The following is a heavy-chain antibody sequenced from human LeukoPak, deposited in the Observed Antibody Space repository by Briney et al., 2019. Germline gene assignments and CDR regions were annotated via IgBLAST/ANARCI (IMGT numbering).Heavy chain of an antibody. CDR3: ARGVYSSSWYGNYYYYMDV. CDR1: GGSISSYY. V-gene: IGHV4-59*01. Sequence: SETLFLTCTVSGGSISSYYWSWIRQPPGKGLEWIGYIYYSGGTNYNPSLKSRVTISVDTSKNQFSLKLSSVTAADTAVYYCARGVYSSSWYGNYYYYMDVWGKGTTVTVSS. D-gene: IGHD6-13*01. CDR2: IYYSGGT. J-gene: IGHJ6*03.